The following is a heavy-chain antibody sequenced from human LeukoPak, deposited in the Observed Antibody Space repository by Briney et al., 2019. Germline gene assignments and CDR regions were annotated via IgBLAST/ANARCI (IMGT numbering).Heavy chain of an antibody. Sequence: GGLRRSCPASQFTFTSDSMNWVRQAPGKGLDWVSSIDRGATHIYYADSLRSRYIISRDDAKNSLYLQMNSLRAEDTAVHYCVRLRRNSDSSGYYYYYDYWGQGTLVTVSS. CDR2: IDRGATHI. D-gene: IGHD3-22*01. CDR3: VRLRRNSDSSGYYYYYDY. J-gene: IGHJ4*02. CDR1: QFTFTSDS. V-gene: IGHV3-21*01.